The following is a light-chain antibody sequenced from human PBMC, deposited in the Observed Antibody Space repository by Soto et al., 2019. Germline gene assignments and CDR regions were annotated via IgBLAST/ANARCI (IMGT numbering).Light chain of an antibody. CDR2: NAS. J-gene: IGKJ5*01. CDR3: QQRSDWPLIT. Sequence: EIVLTQSPATLSLSPGESATLSCRASQSVDRYLAWFQQRPGQPPRLLIYNASNRATGIPARFSGSGSGTDFTLTISSLEPEDFAVYYCQQRSDWPLITFGQGTRLEIK. CDR1: QSVDRY. V-gene: IGKV3-11*01.